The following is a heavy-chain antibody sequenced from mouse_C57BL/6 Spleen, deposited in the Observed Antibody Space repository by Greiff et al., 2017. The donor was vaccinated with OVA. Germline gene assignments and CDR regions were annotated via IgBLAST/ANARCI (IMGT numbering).Heavy chain of an antibody. V-gene: IGHV5-4*01. CDR3: ARSTMKAYYFDY. CDR2: ISDGGSYT. Sequence: EVQVVESGGGLVKPGGSLKLSCAASGFTFSSYAMSWVRQTPEKRLEWVATISDGGSYTYYPDNVKGRFTISRDNAKNNLYLQMSHLKSEDTAMYYCARSTMKAYYFDYWGQGTTLTVSS. J-gene: IGHJ2*01. CDR1: GFTFSSYA. D-gene: IGHD2-4*01.